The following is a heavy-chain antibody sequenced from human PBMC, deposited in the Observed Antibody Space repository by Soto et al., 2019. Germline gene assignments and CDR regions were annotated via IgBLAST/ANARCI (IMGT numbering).Heavy chain of an antibody. V-gene: IGHV5-51*01. D-gene: IGHD3-22*01. CDR2: IYPGDSDT. Sequence: LEWMGIIYPGDSDTRYSPSFQGQVTISADKSISTAYLQWSSLKASDTAMYYCARFHEDYYDSSGYYFDYWGQGTLVTAPQ. J-gene: IGHJ4*02. CDR3: ARFHEDYYDSSGYYFDY.